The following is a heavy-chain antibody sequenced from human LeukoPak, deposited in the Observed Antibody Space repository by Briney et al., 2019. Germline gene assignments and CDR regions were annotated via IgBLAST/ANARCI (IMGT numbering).Heavy chain of an antibody. J-gene: IGHJ4*02. CDR1: GYTFTGYY. V-gene: IGHV1-2*02. CDR2: INPNSGGT. D-gene: IGHD2-15*01. CDR3: ARVHCSGGSCYKAYY. Sequence: ASVKVSCKASGYTFTGYYMHWVRQAPGQGLEWMGWINPNSGGTNYAQKFQGRVTMTRDTSISTAYMELSRLRSDDTAVYYCARVHCSGGSCYKAYYWGQGTLVTIPS.